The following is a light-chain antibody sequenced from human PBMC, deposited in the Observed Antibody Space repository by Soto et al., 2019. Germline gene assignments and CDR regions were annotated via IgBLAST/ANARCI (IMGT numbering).Light chain of an antibody. CDR3: HSYTSSSTYV. V-gene: IGLV2-14*03. Sequence: QSALTQPASVSGSPGQSITISCTGTSSDVGGFNYVSWYQPHPGKAPKLMIYDVTNRPSGVSYRFSGYKSGNTASLTISGLQAEDEADYYCHSYTSSSTYVFGTGTKLTVL. J-gene: IGLJ1*01. CDR1: SSDVGGFNY. CDR2: DVT.